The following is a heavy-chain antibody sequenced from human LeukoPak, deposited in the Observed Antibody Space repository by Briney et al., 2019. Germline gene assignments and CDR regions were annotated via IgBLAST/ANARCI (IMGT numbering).Heavy chain of an antibody. CDR1: GFTFSSYS. V-gene: IGHV3-21*01. CDR3: ATGIAARRNFDY. D-gene: IGHD6-6*01. J-gene: IGHJ4*02. CDR2: ISSSSSYI. Sequence: GGSLRLSCAASGFTFSSYSMNWVRQAPGKGLEWVSSISSSSSYIYYADSVKGRFTISRENAKNSLYLQMNSLRAEDTAVYYCATGIAARRNFDYWGQGTLVTVSS.